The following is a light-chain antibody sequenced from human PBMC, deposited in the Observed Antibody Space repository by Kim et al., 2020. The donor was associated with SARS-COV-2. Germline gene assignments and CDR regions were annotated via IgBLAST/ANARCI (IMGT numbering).Light chain of an antibody. J-gene: IGKJ2*01. Sequence: EIVLTQSPGTLSLSPGERATLSCRASQSVSSSYLAWYQQKPGQAPRLLIYGASSRATGIPDRFSGSGSGTDFTLTISRLEPEDFAVYYCQQYGSSFDQGTKLEI. CDR2: GAS. V-gene: IGKV3-20*01. CDR1: QSVSSSY. CDR3: QQYGSS.